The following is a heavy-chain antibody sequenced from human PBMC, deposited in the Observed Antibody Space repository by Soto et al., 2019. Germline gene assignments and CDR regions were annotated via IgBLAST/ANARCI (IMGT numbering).Heavy chain of an antibody. CDR3: ATSLWFGTQVEL. D-gene: IGHD3-10*01. CDR2: ISRSGTT. J-gene: IGHJ5*02. Sequence: QVQLQQWGAGLLKPSETLSLSCAVYGGYFNDNYYTWFRQPPGKGLEWIGEISRSGTTKYIPSLKSRASITFDTSMIQVSLKVTSVTAADTAVYYCATSLWFGTQVELWGQGALVTVSS. V-gene: IGHV4-34*01. CDR1: GGYFNDNY.